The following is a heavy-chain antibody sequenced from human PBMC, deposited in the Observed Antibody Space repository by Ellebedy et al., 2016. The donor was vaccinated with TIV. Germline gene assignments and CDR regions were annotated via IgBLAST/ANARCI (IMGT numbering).Heavy chain of an antibody. D-gene: IGHD2/OR15-2a*01. J-gene: IGHJ4*02. CDR2: ISSTNNYI. Sequence: GESLKISCAASGFTLSSYSMNWVRQAPGKGLEWVSSISSTNNYIYYADSVKGRFTISRDNAKNSLYLQMNSLRVEDTAVYYCARATSIGDYIYYWGQGTLVTVSS. CDR1: GFTLSSYS. CDR3: ARATSIGDYIYY. V-gene: IGHV3-21*01.